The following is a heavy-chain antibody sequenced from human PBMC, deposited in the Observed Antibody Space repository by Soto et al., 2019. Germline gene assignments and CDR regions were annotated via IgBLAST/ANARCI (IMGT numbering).Heavy chain of an antibody. V-gene: IGHV3-21*01. CDR3: ARDRAGLESRDTASPS. Sequence: GGSLRLSCAASGFTFSSYSMNWVRQAPGQGLEWVSSISSSSSYIYYADSVKGRFTISRDNAKNSLYLQMNSLRAEDTAVYYCARDRAGLESRDTASPSWGQGTLVTVSS. CDR1: GFTFSSYS. D-gene: IGHD5-18*01. CDR2: ISSSSSYI. J-gene: IGHJ5*02.